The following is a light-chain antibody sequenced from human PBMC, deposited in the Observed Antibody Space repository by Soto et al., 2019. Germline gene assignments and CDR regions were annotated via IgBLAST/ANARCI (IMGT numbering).Light chain of an antibody. CDR2: WAS. V-gene: IGKV4-1*01. J-gene: IGKJ1*01. CDR1: QSVLYSSSNKNY. Sequence: DIVMTQSPDSLAVSLSERATINCRSSQSVLYSSSNKNYLAWYQQKPGQPPKLLIYWASTRESGVPDRFSGSGFGTDFTLTISSLQAKDVTVYYCQQYFSSPWTFGQGTKVEIK. CDR3: QQYFSSPWT.